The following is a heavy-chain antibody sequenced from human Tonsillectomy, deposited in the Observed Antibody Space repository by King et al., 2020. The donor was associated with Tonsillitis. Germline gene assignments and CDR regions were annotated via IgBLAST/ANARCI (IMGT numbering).Heavy chain of an antibody. V-gene: IGHV3-21*01. D-gene: IGHD1-26*01. CDR2: ISGSSDYI. CDR1: GFTFSGYS. Sequence: EVQLVESGGGLVKPGGSLRLSCVASGFTFSGYSMNWVRQPPGKGLEWVSAISGSSDYIYCADSLKGRVTISRDNAKNSLYLQMNSLRAEDTAVYYCARDRLMGHTRGVFDYWGQGTLVTTSS. J-gene: IGHJ4*02. CDR3: ARDRLMGHTRGVFDY.